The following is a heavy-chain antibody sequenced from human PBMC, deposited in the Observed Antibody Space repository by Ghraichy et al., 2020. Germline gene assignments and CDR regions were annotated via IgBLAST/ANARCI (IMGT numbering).Heavy chain of an antibody. V-gene: IGHV3-23*01. Sequence: GESLNISCAASGFTFSNYAMNWVRQAPGKGLEWVSVIRGSGGSTYYADSVKGRFTISRDNSNNTLYLQMNSLRAEDTAIYYCAKDTRQWLGFGWFDPWGQGPLVTVSS. J-gene: IGHJ5*01. D-gene: IGHD6-19*01. CDR1: GFTFSNYA. CDR2: IRGSGGST. CDR3: AKDTRQWLGFGWFDP.